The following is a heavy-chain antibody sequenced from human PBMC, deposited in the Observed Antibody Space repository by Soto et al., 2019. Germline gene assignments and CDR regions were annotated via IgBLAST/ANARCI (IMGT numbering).Heavy chain of an antibody. J-gene: IGHJ4*02. Sequence: ASVKVSCKASGYTFTSYDINWVRQATGQGLEWMGWMNPNSGNTGYAQKFQGRVTMTRNTSISTAYMELSSLRSEDTAVYYCARGRSHYDFWSGSPDYWGQGTLVTVSS. CDR1: GYTFTSYD. CDR3: ARGRSHYDFWSGSPDY. D-gene: IGHD3-3*01. V-gene: IGHV1-8*01. CDR2: MNPNSGNT.